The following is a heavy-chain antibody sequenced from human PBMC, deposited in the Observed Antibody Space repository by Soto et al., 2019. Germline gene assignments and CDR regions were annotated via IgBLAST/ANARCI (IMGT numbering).Heavy chain of an antibody. J-gene: IGHJ4*02. CDR1: GFISKVYL. CDR2: IYNDGTYS. D-gene: IGHD3-10*01. V-gene: IGHV3-74*01. CDR3: TRGPRPISTGTGAY. Sequence: GGSLRLSCAASGFISKVYLMHWVRQSPGKGLVWISRIYNDGTYSDYADSVRGRFTISRDNVNDTLYLQMNNLRAEDSGLYYCTRGPRPISTGTGAYWGQGTQVTVSS.